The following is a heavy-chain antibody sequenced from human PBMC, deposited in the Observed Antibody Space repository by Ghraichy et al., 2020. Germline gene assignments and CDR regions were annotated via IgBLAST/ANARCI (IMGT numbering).Heavy chain of an antibody. V-gene: IGHV4-34*01. D-gene: IGHD3-3*01. CDR3: ARGRDRVLRFLEWFSPTLDY. CDR2: INHSGST. CDR1: GGSFSGYY. J-gene: IGHJ4*02. Sequence: SETLSLTCAVYGGSFSGYYWSWIRQPPGKGLEWIGEINHSGSTNYNPSLKSRVTISVDTSKNQFSLKLSSVTAADTAVYYCARGRDRVLRFLEWFSPTLDYWGQGTLVTVSS.